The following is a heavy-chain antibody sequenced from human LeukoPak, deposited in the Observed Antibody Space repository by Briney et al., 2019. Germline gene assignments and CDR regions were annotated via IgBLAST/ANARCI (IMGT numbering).Heavy chain of an antibody. D-gene: IGHD3-22*01. CDR3: ARLGEYYDSSGHSYVLDY. J-gene: IGHJ4*02. CDR2: TYYRSRWYN. CDR1: GDSVSSNSAV. V-gene: IGHV6-1*01. Sequence: SQTLSLTCAISGDSVSSNSAVWNWIRQSPSRGLEWLGRTYYRSRWYNDYAVSVKSRISVNPDTSKNQFSLRLTSVTAADTAVYYCARLGEYYDSSGHSYVLDYWGQGTLVTVSS.